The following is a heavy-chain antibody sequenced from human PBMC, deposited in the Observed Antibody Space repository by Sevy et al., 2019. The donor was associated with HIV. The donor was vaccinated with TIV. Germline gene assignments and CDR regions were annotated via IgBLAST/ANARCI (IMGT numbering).Heavy chain of an antibody. CDR3: ASGIVLVAATGFDY. D-gene: IGHD2-15*01. CDR2: ISSSSRTM. CDR1: GFTFSTYS. J-gene: IGHJ4*02. Sequence: GGSLRLSCAASGFTFSTYSMNWVRQAPGKGLEWVSYISSSSRTMYYADSVKGRFTISRDNAKNSLYLQMNSLRDEDTAVYYCASGIVLVAATGFDYWGQGTLVTVSS. V-gene: IGHV3-48*02.